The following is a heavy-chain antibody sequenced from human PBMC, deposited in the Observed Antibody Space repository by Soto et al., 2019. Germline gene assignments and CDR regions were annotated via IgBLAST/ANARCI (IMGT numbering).Heavy chain of an antibody. CDR1: GFTFSSFA. D-gene: IGHD4-17*01. CDR3: ANDAVTHLDY. Sequence: QVQLVESGGGVVQPGRSLRLSCAASGFTFSSFAMHWVRQTPGKGLEWVAVISYDGSKKYHSDSVKGRFTILRDNSKNTLYLQMNSLRTEDTALYYCANDAVTHLDYWGQGTLVTVSS. J-gene: IGHJ4*02. V-gene: IGHV3-30*18. CDR2: ISYDGSKK.